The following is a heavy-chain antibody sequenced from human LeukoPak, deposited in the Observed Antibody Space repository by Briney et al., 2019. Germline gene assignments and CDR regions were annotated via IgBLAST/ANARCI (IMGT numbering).Heavy chain of an antibody. V-gene: IGHV1-18*01. CDR1: GYTFTSYG. CDR2: ISAYNGNT. J-gene: IGHJ5*02. D-gene: IGHD6-13*01. Sequence: ASVKVSCKASGYTFTSYGISWARQAPGQGLEWMGWISAYNGNTNYAQKLQGRVTMTTDTSTSTAYMELRSLRSDDTAVYYCARAPRRGSSWFNWFDPWGQGTLVTVSS. CDR3: ARAPRRGSSWFNWFDP.